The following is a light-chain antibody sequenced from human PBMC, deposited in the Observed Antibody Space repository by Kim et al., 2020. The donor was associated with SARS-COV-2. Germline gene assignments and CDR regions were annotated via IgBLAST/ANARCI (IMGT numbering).Light chain of an antibody. Sequence: EIVMTQPPATLSLSPGERATLSCRASQSVSSSLAWYQQKPGQAPRLLIYAASTRATGIPARFSGLGSGTEFTLTISSLQSEDFAVYYCQQYNDWPPLYTFGQGTKVDIK. J-gene: IGKJ2*01. CDR2: AAS. CDR1: QSVSSS. V-gene: IGKV3-15*01. CDR3: QQYNDWPPLYT.